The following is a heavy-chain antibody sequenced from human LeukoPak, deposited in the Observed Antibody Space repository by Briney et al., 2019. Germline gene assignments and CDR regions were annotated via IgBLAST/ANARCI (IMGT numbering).Heavy chain of an antibody. CDR3: AQKQWLAPGDAFDI. Sequence: GGSLRLSCAASGFTFSSYGMHWVRQAPGKGLEWVAFIRYDGSNKYYADSVKGRFTISRDNSKNTLYLQMNSLRAEDTAVYYCAQKQWLAPGDAFDIWGQGTMVTVSS. J-gene: IGHJ3*02. CDR1: GFTFSSYG. CDR2: IRYDGSNK. V-gene: IGHV3-30*02. D-gene: IGHD6-19*01.